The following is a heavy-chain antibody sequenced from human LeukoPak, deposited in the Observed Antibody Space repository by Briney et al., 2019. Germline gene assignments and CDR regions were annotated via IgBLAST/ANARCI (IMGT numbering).Heavy chain of an antibody. J-gene: IGHJ4*02. CDR1: GGSISSGGYY. D-gene: IGHD5-18*01. CDR3: ARVAYTYGYVVDY. CDR2: IYYSGST. V-gene: IGHV4-31*03. Sequence: SETLSLTCTVSGGSISSGGYYWSWIRQHPGKGLEWIGYIYYSGSTYYNPSLKSRVTISVDTSKNQFSLKLSSVTAADTAVYYCARVAYTYGYVVDYWGQGTLVTVSS.